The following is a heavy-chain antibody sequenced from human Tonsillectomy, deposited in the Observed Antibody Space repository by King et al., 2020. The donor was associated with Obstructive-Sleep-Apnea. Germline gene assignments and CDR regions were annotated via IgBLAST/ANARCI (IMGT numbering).Heavy chain of an antibody. V-gene: IGHV3-30*04. CDR2: ISYDGSNK. D-gene: IGHD3-3*01. Sequence: VQLVESGGGVVQPGRSLRLSCAASGFTFSSYAMHWVRQAPGKGLEWVAVISYDGSNKYYADSVKGRFTISTDNSKNTLYLQMNSLRAEDTAVYYCARSLNYDFWSGFSYWGQGTLVTVSS. CDR1: GFTFSSYA. J-gene: IGHJ4*02. CDR3: ARSLNYDFWSGFSY.